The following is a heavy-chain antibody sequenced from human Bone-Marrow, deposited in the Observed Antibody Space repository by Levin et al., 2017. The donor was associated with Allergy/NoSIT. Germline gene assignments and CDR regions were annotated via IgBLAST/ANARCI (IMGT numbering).Heavy chain of an antibody. Sequence: SQTLSLTCTVSGGSIRSTNYYWGWIRQPPGKGLEWIGSIYYSGSSYYNPSLKSRVTISVDTSKSHFSLKLSSVTAADTAVYYCARLTGRPSEAAGDFDYWGKGTLVTVSS. CDR1: GGSIRSTNYY. V-gene: IGHV4-39*02. D-gene: IGHD6-25*01. J-gene: IGHJ4*02. CDR2: IYYSGSS. CDR3: ARLTGRPSEAAGDFDY.